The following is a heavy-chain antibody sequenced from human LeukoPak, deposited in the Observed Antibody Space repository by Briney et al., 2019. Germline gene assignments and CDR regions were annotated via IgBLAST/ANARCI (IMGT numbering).Heavy chain of an antibody. CDR2: ISGSGGST. Sequence: TGGSLRLSCAASGFTFSSYAMSWVRQAPGKGLEWVSAISGSGGSTYYADSVKGRFTISRDNSKNTLYLQMNRLRAEETAVYYCGKDHVNTMIVAHAFDIWGQGTMVTVSS. V-gene: IGHV3-23*01. CDR1: GFTFSSYA. D-gene: IGHD3-22*01. J-gene: IGHJ3*02. CDR3: GKDHVNTMIVAHAFDI.